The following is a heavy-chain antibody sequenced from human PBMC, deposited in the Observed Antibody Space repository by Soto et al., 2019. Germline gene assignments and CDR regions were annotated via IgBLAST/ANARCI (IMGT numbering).Heavy chain of an antibody. Sequence: QVQLVQSGGEVKKPGASVKVSCKTSGYSFTTYGISWVRQAPGQGLEGRGWISAYNGNTNYAQTLQGRVTMTTDTSTSTAYMELRSLRSDDTAVYYCAREGPAPYYYYGMDVWGQGSTVTVSS. CDR3: AREGPAPYYYYGMDV. CDR1: GYSFTTYG. V-gene: IGHV1-18*01. CDR2: ISAYNGNT. J-gene: IGHJ6*02.